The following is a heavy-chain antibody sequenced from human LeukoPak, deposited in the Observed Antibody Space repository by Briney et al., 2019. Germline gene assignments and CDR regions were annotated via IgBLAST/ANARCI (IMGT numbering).Heavy chain of an antibody. J-gene: IGHJ6*03. Sequence: GGSLRLSCAASGITFSSYGMSWVRQAPGKGLEWVSSISSTGGTTYYADSVKGRFTISRDNSKNTLYLQMNSLRSEDTAVYYCARGAWEQQLGPYYYYYMDVWGKGTTVTISS. CDR1: GITFSSYG. V-gene: IGHV3-23*01. D-gene: IGHD6-13*01. CDR2: ISSTGGTT. CDR3: ARGAWEQQLGPYYYYYMDV.